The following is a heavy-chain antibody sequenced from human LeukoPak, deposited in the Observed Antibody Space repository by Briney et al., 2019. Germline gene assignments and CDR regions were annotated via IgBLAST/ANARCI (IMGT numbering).Heavy chain of an antibody. J-gene: IGHJ6*02. CDR2: IYYSGST. Sequence: SETLSLTCTVSGGSISSYYWSWIRQPPGKGLEWIGYIYYSGSTNYNPSLKSRVTISVDTSKNQFSLKLSSVTAADTAVYHCARRSDYYYYGMDVWGQGTTVTVSS. V-gene: IGHV4-59*01. CDR3: ARRSDYYYYGMDV. CDR1: GGSISSYY. D-gene: IGHD3-3*01.